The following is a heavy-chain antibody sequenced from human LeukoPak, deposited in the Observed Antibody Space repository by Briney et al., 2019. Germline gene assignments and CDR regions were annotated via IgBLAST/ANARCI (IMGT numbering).Heavy chain of an antibody. Sequence: PGGSLRLSCAASGFTFSTYSMNWVRQSPGKGLECVSSITGNSDFMSYADSVKGRFTISRDNAKNTLYLQMNSVRAEDTGVYYCTRDSGYNAFDIWGQGTMVTVSS. CDR1: GFTFSTYS. V-gene: IGHV3-21*01. J-gene: IGHJ3*02. CDR2: ITGNSDFM. D-gene: IGHD5-12*01. CDR3: TRDSGYNAFDI.